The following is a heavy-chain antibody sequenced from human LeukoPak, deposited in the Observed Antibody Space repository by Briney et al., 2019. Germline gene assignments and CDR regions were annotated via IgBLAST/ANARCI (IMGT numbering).Heavy chain of an antibody. CDR1: GFTFSNYW. Sequence: GGPLSLSCAASGFTFSNYWMSWVRQAPGKGLEWVANIKEDGSEKYYVDSVKGRFTISRDNARNSLYLQMNSLRAEDTAVYYCASGRQLGYWGQGTLVTVSS. J-gene: IGHJ4*02. CDR2: IKEDGSEK. V-gene: IGHV3-7*01. D-gene: IGHD6-13*01. CDR3: ASGRQLGY.